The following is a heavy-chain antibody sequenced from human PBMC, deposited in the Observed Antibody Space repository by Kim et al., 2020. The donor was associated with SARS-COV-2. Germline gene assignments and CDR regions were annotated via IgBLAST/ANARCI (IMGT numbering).Heavy chain of an antibody. CDR3: AKCRGGSCYSSSDY. J-gene: IGHJ4*02. V-gene: IGHV3-23*01. Sequence: AASVKGRFTVSRDNSKNTQYLQMNSLRAEDTAVYYCAKCRGGSCYSSSDYWGQGSLVTVSS. D-gene: IGHD2-15*01.